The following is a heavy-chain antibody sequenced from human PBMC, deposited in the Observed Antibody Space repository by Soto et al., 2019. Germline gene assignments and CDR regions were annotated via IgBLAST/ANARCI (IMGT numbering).Heavy chain of an antibody. V-gene: IGHV1-8*01. D-gene: IGHD4-17*01. CDR3: ARGYGGHIYFDY. CDR2: MNPNSGNT. Sequence: ASGKVSCKASGYTFTSYDINWVRQATGQGLEWMGWMNPNSGNTGYAQKFQGRVTMTRNTSISTAYMELSSLRSEDTAVYYCARGYGGHIYFDYWGQGTLVTVSS. CDR1: GYTFTSYD. J-gene: IGHJ4*02.